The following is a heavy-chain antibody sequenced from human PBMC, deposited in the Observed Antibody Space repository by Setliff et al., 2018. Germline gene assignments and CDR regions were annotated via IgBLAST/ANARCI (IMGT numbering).Heavy chain of an antibody. V-gene: IGHV4-39*07. D-gene: IGHD4-17*01. CDR2: TYDGGST. CDR1: GGPVTRTTTF. J-gene: IGHJ4*02. CDR3: ARAAVTSGARADYFDN. Sequence: PSETLSLTCTVSGGPVTRTTTFWGWVRQTPGKGLEWIGSTYDGGSTYYNPSLNSRVTISEDTSKNQFSLKLTSVTAADAAVYYCARAAVTSGARADYFDNWGRGTLVTVSS.